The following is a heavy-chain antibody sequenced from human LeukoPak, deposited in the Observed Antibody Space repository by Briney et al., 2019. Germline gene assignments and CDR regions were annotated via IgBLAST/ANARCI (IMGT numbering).Heavy chain of an antibody. CDR3: ARDRFSGYSYGYTGDY. J-gene: IGHJ4*02. V-gene: IGHV1-24*01. Sequence: ASVKVSCKVSGYTLTELSMHWVRQAPGKGLEWMGGFDPEDGETIYAQKFQGRVTMTEDTSTDTAYMGLSSLRSDDTAVYYCARDRFSGYSYGYTGDYWGQGTLVTVSS. D-gene: IGHD5-18*01. CDR1: GYTLTELS. CDR2: FDPEDGET.